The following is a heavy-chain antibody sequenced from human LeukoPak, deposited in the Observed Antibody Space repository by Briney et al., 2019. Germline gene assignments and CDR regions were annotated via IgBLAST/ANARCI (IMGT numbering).Heavy chain of an antibody. V-gene: IGHV3-48*04. CDR1: GFTFSSYS. D-gene: IGHD6-13*01. J-gene: IGHJ4*02. CDR2: ISSSSNTI. CDR3: ARWGIAAAGTGFDY. Sequence: GGSLRLSCAASGFTFSSYSMNWVRQAPGKGLEWVSYISSSSNTIYYADSVKGRFTISRDNAKNSLYLQMNSLRAEDTAVYYCARWGIAAAGTGFDYWGQGTLVTVSS.